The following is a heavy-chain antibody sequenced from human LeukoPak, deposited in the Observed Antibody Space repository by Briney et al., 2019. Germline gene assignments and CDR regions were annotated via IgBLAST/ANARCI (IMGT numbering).Heavy chain of an antibody. V-gene: IGHV1-2*02. CDR3: ARGGGVRYFDWLSPLDAFDI. J-gene: IGHJ3*02. CDR2: INPNSGGT. CDR1: GYTFTGYY. Sequence: ASVTVSCKASGYTFTGYYMHWVRQAPGQGLEWMGWINPNSGGTNYAQKFQGRVTMTRDTSISTAYMELSRLRSDDTAVYYCARGGGVRYFDWLSPLDAFDIWGQGTMVTVSS. D-gene: IGHD3-9*01.